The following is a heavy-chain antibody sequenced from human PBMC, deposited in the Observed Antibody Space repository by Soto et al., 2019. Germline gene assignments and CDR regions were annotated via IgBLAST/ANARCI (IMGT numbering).Heavy chain of an antibody. CDR3: ARDEGYSGYDYFGYYYYGMDV. Sequence: ASVKVSCKASGYTFTSYYMHWVRQAPGQGLEWMGIINPSGGSTSYAQKFQGRVTMTRDTSTSTVYMELSSLRSEDTAVYYCARDEGYSGYDYFGYYYYGMDVWGQGTTVTVSS. CDR2: INPSGGST. V-gene: IGHV1-46*01. D-gene: IGHD5-12*01. CDR1: GYTFTSYY. J-gene: IGHJ6*02.